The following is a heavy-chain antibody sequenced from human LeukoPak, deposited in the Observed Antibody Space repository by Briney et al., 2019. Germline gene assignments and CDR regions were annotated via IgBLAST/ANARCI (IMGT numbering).Heavy chain of an antibody. Sequence: GGSLRLSCAASGFTFSSYSMNWVRQAPGKGLEWVADIKEDGSEKYYVDSVKGRFTISRDNAKNSVYLQMHSLRAEDTAVYYCARDLRGYSYGNDAFDIWGQGTMVTVSS. CDR2: IKEDGSEK. CDR3: ARDLRGYSYGNDAFDI. D-gene: IGHD5-18*01. CDR1: GFTFSSYS. J-gene: IGHJ3*02. V-gene: IGHV3-7*01.